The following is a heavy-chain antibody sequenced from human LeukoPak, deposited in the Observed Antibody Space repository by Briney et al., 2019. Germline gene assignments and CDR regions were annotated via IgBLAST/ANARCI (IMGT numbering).Heavy chain of an antibody. Sequence: GGSLRLSCAASGFTFSSYAMSWVRQAPGKGLERVSAISGSGGSTYYADSVKGRFTISRDNSKNTLYLQMNSLGAEDTALYYCAKGLYCTSTSCSSRFDYWGQGTLVTVSS. J-gene: IGHJ4*02. CDR2: ISGSGGST. CDR1: GFTFSSYA. CDR3: AKGLYCTSTSCSSRFDY. V-gene: IGHV3-23*01. D-gene: IGHD2-2*01.